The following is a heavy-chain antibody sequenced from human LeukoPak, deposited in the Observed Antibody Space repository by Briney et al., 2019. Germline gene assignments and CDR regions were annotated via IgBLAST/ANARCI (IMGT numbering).Heavy chain of an antibody. CDR2: IIPIFDTT. Sequence: ASVKVSCKASGGTFSNYAISWVRQAPGQGLEWMGGIIPIFDTTNYALKFQGRDTITTDGSTKTAYMELTSLRSEDTAVFYCARSTMISFGGVIGSQCVYFNNWGQRTMVTV. D-gene: IGHD3-16*01. V-gene: IGHV1-69*05. J-gene: IGHJ4*02. CDR3: ARSTMISFGGVIGSQCVYFNN. CDR1: GGTFSNYA.